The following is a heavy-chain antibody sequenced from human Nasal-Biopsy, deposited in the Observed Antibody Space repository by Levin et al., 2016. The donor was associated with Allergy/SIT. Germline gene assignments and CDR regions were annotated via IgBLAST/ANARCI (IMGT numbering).Heavy chain of an antibody. CDR1: GHTLSELS. CDR2: FDPEDGKT. Sequence: ASVKVSCKAPGHTLSELSIQWVRQAPGKGLEWMGGFDPEDGKTVYGEKFQGRVTVTGDTSVDTAYMELSSLRSDDSAVYYCTTGIFEHKNGDHYYYFGMDVWGQGTTVTVSS. D-gene: IGHD3-3*01. CDR3: TTGIFEHKNGDHYYYFGMDV. V-gene: IGHV1-24*01. J-gene: IGHJ6*02.